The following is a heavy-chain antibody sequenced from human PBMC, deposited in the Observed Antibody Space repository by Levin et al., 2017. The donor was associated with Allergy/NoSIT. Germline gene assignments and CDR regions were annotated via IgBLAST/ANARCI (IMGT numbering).Heavy chain of an antibody. CDR3: AGSPETAMAPRYLDY. V-gene: IGHV4-39*07. D-gene: IGHD5-18*01. Sequence: SQTLSLTCTVSAGSISSSSFFWGWIRLPPGRGPEWIGSVSHSGYTYVNPSLNSRVTMSLDTPLNQVSLNLMSFTAADTAVYYWAGSPETAMAPRYLDYWAQGTLVTVSS. CDR1: AGSISSSSFF. J-gene: IGHJ4*02. CDR2: VSHSGYT.